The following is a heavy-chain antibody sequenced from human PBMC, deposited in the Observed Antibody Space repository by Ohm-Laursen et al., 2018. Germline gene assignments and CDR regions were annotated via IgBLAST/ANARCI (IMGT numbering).Heavy chain of an antibody. V-gene: IGHV3-30*18. D-gene: IGHD1-26*01. CDR1: GFTFSSYG. CDR2: ISYDGSNK. CDR3: AKEAWRGATDRDAFDI. Sequence: SLRLSCAASGFTFSSYGMHWVRQAPGKGLEWVAVISYDGSNKYYADSVKGRFTISRDNSKNTLYLQMNSLRAGDTAVYYCAKEAWRGATDRDAFDIWGQGTMVTVSS. J-gene: IGHJ3*02.